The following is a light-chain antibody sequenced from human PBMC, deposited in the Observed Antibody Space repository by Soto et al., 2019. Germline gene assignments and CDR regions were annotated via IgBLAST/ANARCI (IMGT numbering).Light chain of an antibody. CDR3: CSYAGTLYV. CDR1: SSDVGDYNY. CDR2: DVT. Sequence: QSALTQPRSVSGSPGQSVTISCTGTSSDVGDYNYVSWYQQHPGKAPKLMIYDVTKRPSGVPDRFSGSKSDNTASLTISGLQAEDEADYHCCSYAGTLYVFGTGTKVTVL. J-gene: IGLJ1*01. V-gene: IGLV2-11*01.